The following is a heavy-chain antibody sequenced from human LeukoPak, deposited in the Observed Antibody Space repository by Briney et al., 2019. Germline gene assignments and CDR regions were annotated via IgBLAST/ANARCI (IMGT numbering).Heavy chain of an antibody. CDR1: GFTFSSYE. Sequence: GGSLRLSCAASGFTFSSYEMNWVRQAPGKGLEWVSYTSSSGSTIYYADSVKGRFTISRDNAKNSLYLQMNSLRAEDTAVYYCARTQYNWNVLGYFDYWGQGTLVTVSS. V-gene: IGHV3-48*03. CDR2: TSSSGSTI. CDR3: ARTQYNWNVLGYFDY. J-gene: IGHJ4*02. D-gene: IGHD1-1*01.